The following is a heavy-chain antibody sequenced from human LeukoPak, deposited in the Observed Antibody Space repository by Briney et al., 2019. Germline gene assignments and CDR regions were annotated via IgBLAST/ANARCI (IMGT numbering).Heavy chain of an antibody. J-gene: IGHJ4*02. CDR1: GFTFSSYS. Sequence: PGGSLRLSCAASGFTFSSYSMNWVRQAPGKGLEWVSSISSSSSYIYYADPVKGRFTISRDNAKNSLYLQMNSLRAEDTAVYYCARDSAMAAGRGYWGQGTLVTVSS. CDR2: ISSSSSYI. V-gene: IGHV3-21*01. D-gene: IGHD5-18*01. CDR3: ARDSAMAAGRGY.